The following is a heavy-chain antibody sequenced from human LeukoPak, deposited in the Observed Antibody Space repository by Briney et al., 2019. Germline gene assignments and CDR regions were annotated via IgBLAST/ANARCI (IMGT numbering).Heavy chain of an antibody. Sequence: GASVKVSCKASGGTFSSYAISWVRQAPGRGLEWMGRIIPILGIANYAQKFQGRVTITADISTSTAYMELSSLRSEDTAVYYCARGVRYCSGGSCRGPMGVWGQGTTVTVSS. CDR2: IIPILGIA. J-gene: IGHJ6*02. CDR1: GGTFSSYA. D-gene: IGHD2-15*01. V-gene: IGHV1-69*04. CDR3: ARGVRYCSGGSCRGPMGV.